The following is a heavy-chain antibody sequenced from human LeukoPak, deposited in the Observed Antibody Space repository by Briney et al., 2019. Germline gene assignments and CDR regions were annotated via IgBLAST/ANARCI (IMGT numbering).Heavy chain of an antibody. V-gene: IGHV4-59*01. CDR3: VRGRAWFDP. Sequence: SETLSLTCTVSGGSISRYYWSWIRQPPGKGLEWIGYIYYSGNTNYNSSLESRVTISVDTSKNQFSLRLNSVTAADTAVYYCVRGRAWFDPWGQGTLVTVSS. J-gene: IGHJ5*02. CDR2: IYYSGNT. CDR1: GGSISRYY. D-gene: IGHD3-10*01.